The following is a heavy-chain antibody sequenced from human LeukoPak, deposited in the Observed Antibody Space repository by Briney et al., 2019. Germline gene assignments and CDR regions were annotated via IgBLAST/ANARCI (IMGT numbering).Heavy chain of an antibody. D-gene: IGHD6-13*01. V-gene: IGHV3-23*01. J-gene: IGHJ4*02. CDR1: GFTFSSYA. Sequence: GGSLRLSCAASGFTFSSYAMSWVRQAPGKGLEWVSGISGSGGSTYYADSVKGRFTISRDNSKNTLYLQMNSPRAEDTAVYYCAILPGYSSSWYEVDYWGQGILVTVSS. CDR2: ISGSGGST. CDR3: AILPGYSSSWYEVDY.